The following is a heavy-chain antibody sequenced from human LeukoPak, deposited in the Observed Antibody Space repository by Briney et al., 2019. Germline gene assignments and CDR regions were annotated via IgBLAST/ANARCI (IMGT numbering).Heavy chain of an antibody. Sequence: PSETLSLTCTVSVGSICGYYWSWIRQPPGEGLEWIGYIYNSGNTNYNPSLKSRVTISVDTSKNQFSLKLTSVTAADTAVYYCARDGAHKNHYYSYYYMDVWGKGTTVTVSS. CDR3: ARDGAHKNHYYSYYYMDV. CDR1: VGSICGYY. CDR2: IYNSGNT. J-gene: IGHJ6*03. V-gene: IGHV4-59*01. D-gene: IGHD3-16*01.